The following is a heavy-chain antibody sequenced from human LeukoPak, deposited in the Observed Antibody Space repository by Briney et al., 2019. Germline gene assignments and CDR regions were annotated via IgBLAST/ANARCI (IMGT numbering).Heavy chain of an antibody. J-gene: IGHJ4*02. D-gene: IGHD3-22*01. Sequence: PGGSLRLPCAASGFTFSNYAMHWVRQAPGKGLEWVAVISYDGSNKYYADSVKGRFTISRDNSKNTLYLQMNSLRAEDTAVYYCASGSGYYDSSGYFDYWGQGTLVTVSS. CDR2: ISYDGSNK. CDR3: ASGSGYYDSSGYFDY. CDR1: GFTFSNYA. V-gene: IGHV3-30-3*01.